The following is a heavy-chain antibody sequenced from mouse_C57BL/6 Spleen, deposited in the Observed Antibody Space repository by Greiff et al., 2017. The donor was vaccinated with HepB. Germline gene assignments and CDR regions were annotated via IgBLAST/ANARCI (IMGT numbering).Heavy chain of an antibody. J-gene: IGHJ2*01. CDR3: ARKRAFITTVVAYYFDY. V-gene: IGHV1-39*01. CDR2: INPNYGTT. Sequence: VQLQQSGPELVKPGASVKISCKASGYSFTDYNMNWVKQSNGKSLEWIGVINPNYGTTSYNQKFKGKATLTVDQSSSTAYMQLNSLTSDDSAVYYCARKRAFITTVVAYYFDYWGQGTTLTVSS. CDR1: GYSFTDYN. D-gene: IGHD1-1*01.